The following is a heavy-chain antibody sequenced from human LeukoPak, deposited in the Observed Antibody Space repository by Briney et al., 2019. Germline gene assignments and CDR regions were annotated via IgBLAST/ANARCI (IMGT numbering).Heavy chain of an antibody. CDR1: GFTFDDYG. J-gene: IGHJ4*02. V-gene: IGHV3-20*04. CDR3: ASSRSSSWRPFDY. CDR2: INWNGGST. D-gene: IGHD6-13*01. Sequence: GGSLRLSCSASGFTFDDYGMSWVRQAPGKGLEWVSGINWNGGSTGYADSVKGRFTISRDNAKNSLYLQMNSLRAEDTALYYCASSRSSSWRPFDYWGQGTLVTVSS.